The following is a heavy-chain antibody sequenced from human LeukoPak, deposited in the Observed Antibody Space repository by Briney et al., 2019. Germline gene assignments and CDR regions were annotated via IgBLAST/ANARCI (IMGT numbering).Heavy chain of an antibody. CDR2: ISSSSSYI. V-gene: IGHV3-21*04. J-gene: IGHJ4*02. CDR1: GFTFSSYS. D-gene: IGHD3-22*01. Sequence: TGGSLRLSCAASGFTFSSYSLNWVRQAPGKGLEGVSSISSSSSYIYYADSVKGRFTISRDNAKNSLYLQMNSLRAGDTAVYYCARGEGLPYYYDSSGYPVDYWGQGTLVTVSS. CDR3: ARGEGLPYYYDSSGYPVDY.